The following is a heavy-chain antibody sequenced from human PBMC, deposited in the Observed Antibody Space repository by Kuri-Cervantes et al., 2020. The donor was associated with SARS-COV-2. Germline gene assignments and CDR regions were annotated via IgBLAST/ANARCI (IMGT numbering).Heavy chain of an antibody. Sequence: GGSLRLSCKASGYTFTSYGISWVRQAPGQGLEWMGWISAYNGNTNYAQKLQGRVTMTTDTSTSTAYMELSRLRSDDTAVYYCARDLPLWELLEFGFDYWGQGTLVTVSS. CDR3: ARDLPLWELLEFGFDY. CDR1: GYTFTSYG. J-gene: IGHJ4*02. D-gene: IGHD1-26*01. V-gene: IGHV1-18*01. CDR2: ISAYNGNT.